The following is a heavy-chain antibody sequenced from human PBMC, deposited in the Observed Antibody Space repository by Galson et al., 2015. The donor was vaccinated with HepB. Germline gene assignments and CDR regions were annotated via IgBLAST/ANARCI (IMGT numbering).Heavy chain of an antibody. Sequence: PALVKPTQTLTLTCTFSGFSLSTSGMCVSWIRQPPGKALEWLARIDWDDDKYYSTSLKTRLTISKDTSKNQVVLTMTNMDPVDTATYYCARAPGGRYYYYGMDVWGQGTTVTVSS. CDR1: GFSLSTSGMC. V-gene: IGHV2-70*11. J-gene: IGHJ6*02. CDR2: IDWDDDK. D-gene: IGHD1-26*01. CDR3: ARAPGGRYYYYGMDV.